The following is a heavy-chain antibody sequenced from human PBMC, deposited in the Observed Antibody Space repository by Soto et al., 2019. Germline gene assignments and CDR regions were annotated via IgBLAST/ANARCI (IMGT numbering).Heavy chain of an antibody. CDR1: GFTFSSYG. D-gene: IGHD6-13*01. J-gene: IGHJ4*02. V-gene: IGHV3-30*18. Sequence: GGSLRLSCAASGFTFSSYGMHWVRQAPGKGLEWVAVISYDGSNKYYADSVKGRFTISRDNSKNTLYLQMSSLRAEDTAVYYCAKDVPLAPYFDYWGQGTLVTVSS. CDR2: ISYDGSNK. CDR3: AKDVPLAPYFDY.